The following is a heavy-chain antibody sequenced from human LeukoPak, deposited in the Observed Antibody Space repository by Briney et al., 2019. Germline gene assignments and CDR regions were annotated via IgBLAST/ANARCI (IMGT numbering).Heavy chain of an antibody. CDR1: GGSISSGGYY. D-gene: IGHD3-3*01. CDR2: IYYSGST. CDR3: ATQNTIFGVVKDGYYFDY. V-gene: IGHV4-31*03. Sequence: PSQTLSLTCTVSGGSISSGGYYWSWIRQHPGKGLEWLGYIYYSGSTYYNPSLKSRVTISVDTSKNQFSLKLSSVTAADTAVYYCATQNTIFGVVKDGYYFDYWGQGTLVTVSS. J-gene: IGHJ4*02.